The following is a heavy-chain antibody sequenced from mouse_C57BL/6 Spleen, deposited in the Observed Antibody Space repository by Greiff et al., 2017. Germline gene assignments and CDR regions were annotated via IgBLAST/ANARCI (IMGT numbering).Heavy chain of an antibody. Sequence: VQLQQPGAELVKPGASVKLSCKASGYTFTSYWMHWVKQRPGRGLEWIGRIDPNSGGTKYNEKFKSKATLTVDKPSSTAYMQLSSLTSEDSAVYDCARDHEYAGCAYWGQGTLVTVSA. V-gene: IGHV1-72*01. CDR1: GYTFTSYW. J-gene: IGHJ3*01. CDR3: ARDHEYAGCAY. CDR2: IDPNSGGT. D-gene: IGHD2-10*02.